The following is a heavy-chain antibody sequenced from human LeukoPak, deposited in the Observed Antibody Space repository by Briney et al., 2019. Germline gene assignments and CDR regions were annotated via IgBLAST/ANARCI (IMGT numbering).Heavy chain of an antibody. V-gene: IGHV3-48*03. CDR2: ISSSVVTI. Sequence: PGGSLRLSCAASGFTFHIVEMNWVRQAPGEGLEWLSYISSSVVTIYYADSVKGRFTISRDNAKNSLYLQMNRLRAEDTAVYYCARGGTKIDFWGQGTLVTVSS. D-gene: IGHD1-26*01. J-gene: IGHJ4*02. CDR1: GFTFHIVE. CDR3: ARGGTKIDF.